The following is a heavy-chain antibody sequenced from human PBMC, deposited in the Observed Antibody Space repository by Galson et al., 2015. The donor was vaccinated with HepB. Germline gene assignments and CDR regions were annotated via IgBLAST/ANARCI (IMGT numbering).Heavy chain of an antibody. V-gene: IGHV3-23*01. CDR3: AKGPPGNYYYMDV. CDR1: GFTFSSYV. J-gene: IGHJ6*03. Sequence: SLRLSCAASGFTFSSYVMTWVRQAPGKGLEWVSAISDNSGSTSYADSVKGRFTISRDNSKNMVYLQMNSLRADDTAVYYCAKGPPGNYYYMDVWGKGTTVSVSS. CDR2: ISDNSGST.